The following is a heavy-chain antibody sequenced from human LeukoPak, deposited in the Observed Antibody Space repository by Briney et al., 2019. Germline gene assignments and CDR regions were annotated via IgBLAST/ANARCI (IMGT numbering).Heavy chain of an antibody. CDR1: GFTFNDYY. CDR3: ARDRDSSGSWEVNFDY. J-gene: IGHJ4*02. CDR2: IKHDGGEK. D-gene: IGHD6-13*01. Sequence: PGGSLRLSCAASGFTFNDYYMSWIRQAPGKGLEWVASIKHDGGEKYYVDSVKGRFTISRDDTKNSLYLQMNSLRAEDTAVYYCARDRDSSGSWEVNFDYWGQGTLVTVSS. V-gene: IGHV3-7*01.